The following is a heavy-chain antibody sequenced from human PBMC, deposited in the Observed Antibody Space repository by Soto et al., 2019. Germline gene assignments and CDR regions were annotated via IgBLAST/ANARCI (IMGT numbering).Heavy chain of an antibody. CDR1: GGTFKNYA. CDR2: FIPIFGTG. Sequence: QVQLVQSGAEVKKPGSSMRVSCKASGGTFKNYAFSWVRQAPGQGRGWMGGFIPIFGTGNYAEQFQGRVSITADESTKTGYMDLRRLRSDDTAVYYCARISEFTYRYGRGYYFDSWGQGTLITVSS. D-gene: IGHD3-16*02. J-gene: IGHJ4*02. CDR3: ARISEFTYRYGRGYYFDS. V-gene: IGHV1-69*01.